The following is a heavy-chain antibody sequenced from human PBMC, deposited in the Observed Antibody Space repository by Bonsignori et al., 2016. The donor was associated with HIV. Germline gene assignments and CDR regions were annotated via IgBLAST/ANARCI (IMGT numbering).Heavy chain of an antibody. CDR3: ASRRGVRGVLFDY. J-gene: IGHJ4*02. Sequence: GGSLRLSCAASGFTFSSYEMNWVRQAPGKGLEWVSYISSSGSTIYYADSVKGRFTISRDNAKNSLYLQMNSLRAEDTAVYYCASRRGVRGVLFDYWGQGTLVTVSS. CDR2: ISSSGSTI. V-gene: IGHV3-48*03. CDR1: GFTFSSYE. D-gene: IGHD3-10*01.